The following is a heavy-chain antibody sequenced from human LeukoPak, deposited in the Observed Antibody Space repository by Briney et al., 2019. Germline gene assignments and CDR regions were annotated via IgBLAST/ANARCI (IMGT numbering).Heavy chain of an antibody. CDR3: ARAKRNGFDI. J-gene: IGHJ3*02. CDR1: GFTFSNYS. V-gene: IGHV3-48*01. CDR2: IRSSSSTI. Sequence: PGGSLRLSCAASGFTFSNYSMNCVRQAPGKGLEWVSYIRSSSSTIYYADSVKGRFTISRDNAKNSLYLQMNSLRAEDTAVYYCARAKRNGFDIWGQGTMVTVSS.